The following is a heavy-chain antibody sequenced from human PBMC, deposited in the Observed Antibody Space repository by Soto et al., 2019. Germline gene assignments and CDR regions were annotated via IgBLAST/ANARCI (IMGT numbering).Heavy chain of an antibody. Sequence: QVHLEQSGAEMKKPGASVKVSCKASGDTNGRNSINWVRQAPGQGPEWMGRIAPMSDTAEYAEKFQSRVTFTADTSTNTIFLELSRLTSEDTAIYFCARGGQLRGEMDVWGRGTLVTVSS. CDR2: IAPMSDTA. CDR1: GDTNGRNS. CDR3: ARGGQLRGEMDV. D-gene: IGHD1-1*01. J-gene: IGHJ6*04. V-gene: IGHV1-69*08.